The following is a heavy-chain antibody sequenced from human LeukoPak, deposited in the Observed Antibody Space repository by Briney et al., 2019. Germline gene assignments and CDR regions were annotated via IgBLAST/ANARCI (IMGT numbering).Heavy chain of an antibody. CDR1: GYTISSGYY. CDR3: ARVRFYGGTDDAFDI. D-gene: IGHD4-23*01. CDR2: IYHSGNT. Sequence: SETLSLTCTVSGYTISSGYYWAWIRQPPGKGLEWIGQIYHSGNTYYNPSLKSRVTISVDTSKNQFSLKLSSVTAADTAVYYCARVRFYGGTDDAFDIWGQGTMVTVSS. J-gene: IGHJ3*02. V-gene: IGHV4-38-2*02.